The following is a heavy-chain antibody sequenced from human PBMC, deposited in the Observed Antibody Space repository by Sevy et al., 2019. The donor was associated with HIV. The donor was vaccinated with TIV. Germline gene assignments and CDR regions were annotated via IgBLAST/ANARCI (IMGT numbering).Heavy chain of an antibody. Sequence: GESLKISCKGSGYSFTSYWIGWVRQMPGKGLEWMGIIYPGESDTRYSPSFQGQVTISADKSISTAYLQWSSLKASDTAMYYCASLESDLGELSLGGFRAFDIWGQGTMVTVSS. J-gene: IGHJ3*02. CDR1: GYSFTSYW. CDR2: IYPGESDT. V-gene: IGHV5-51*01. CDR3: ASLESDLGELSLGGFRAFDI. D-gene: IGHD3-16*02.